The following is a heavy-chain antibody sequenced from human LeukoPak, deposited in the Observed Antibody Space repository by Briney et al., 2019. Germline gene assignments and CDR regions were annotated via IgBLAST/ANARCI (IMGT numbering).Heavy chain of an antibody. D-gene: IGHD1-26*01. CDR2: IYPGDSDT. J-gene: IGHJ4*02. CDR1: GSRFTNYW. Sequence: GASLKISCKASGSRFTNYWIGWVRQMPGKGLEYMGIIYPGDSDTKYSPSFQGQVTISADTSISTAYLQWSSLKASDTAMYYCARRSGNYVDYWGQGTLVTVSS. CDR3: ARRSGNYVDY. V-gene: IGHV5-51*01.